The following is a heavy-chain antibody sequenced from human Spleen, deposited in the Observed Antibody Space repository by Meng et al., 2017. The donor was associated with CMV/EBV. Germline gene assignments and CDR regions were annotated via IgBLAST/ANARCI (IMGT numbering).Heavy chain of an antibody. CDR1: GFTVSSNY. CDR2: IYSGGST. Sequence: GESLKISCAASGFTVSSNYMSWVRQAPGKGLEWVSVIYSGGSTYYADSVKGRFTISRDNSKNTLYLQMNSLRAEDTAVYYCARDRGTGDDAFDIWGQGTMVTVSS. J-gene: IGHJ3*02. V-gene: IGHV3-53*01. D-gene: IGHD1-1*01. CDR3: ARDRGTGDDAFDI.